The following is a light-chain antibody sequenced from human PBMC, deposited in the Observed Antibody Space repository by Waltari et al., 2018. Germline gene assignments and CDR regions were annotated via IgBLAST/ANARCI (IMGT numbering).Light chain of an antibody. CDR3: QSHDSSLSGV. Sequence: QSVLTQPPSVSGTPGQTVTISCTGSSSNIGAGYEVHWYQQLPGTAPKLLVSGDDNRPSGVPDRFSGSKSGSSASLAITGLQAEDEADYYCQSHDSSLSGVFGGGTKLTVL. J-gene: IGLJ2*01. CDR1: SSNIGAGYE. CDR2: GDD. V-gene: IGLV1-40*01.